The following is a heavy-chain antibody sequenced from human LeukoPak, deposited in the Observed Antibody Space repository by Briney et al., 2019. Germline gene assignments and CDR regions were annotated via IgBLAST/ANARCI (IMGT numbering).Heavy chain of an antibody. J-gene: IGHJ4*02. CDR1: AFTFSIYA. CDR2: ISYDGSNK. Sequence: GGSLRLSCAASAFTFSIYAMHWVRQAPGKGLEWVAVISYDGSNKYYADSVKGRFTISRDNAKNSLYLQMNSLRAEDTAVYYCARSGYGDIHFDYWGQGTLVTVSS. D-gene: IGHD4-17*01. CDR3: ARSGYGDIHFDY. V-gene: IGHV3-30-3*01.